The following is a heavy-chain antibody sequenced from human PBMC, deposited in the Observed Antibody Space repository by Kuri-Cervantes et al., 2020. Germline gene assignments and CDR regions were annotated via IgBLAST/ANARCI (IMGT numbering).Heavy chain of an antibody. CDR3: AGASAAGLSGGASFLDI. CDR2: ISSSSSYI. V-gene: IGHV3-21*01. CDR1: GFTFSSYS. D-gene: IGHD6-25*01. Sequence: GGSLRLSCAASGFTFSSYSMNWVRLAPGKGLEWVSSISSSSSYIYYADSVKGRFTISRDNSKNTLYLQMNSLRAEDTAVYYCAGASAAGLSGGASFLDIWGQGTMVTVSS. J-gene: IGHJ3*02.